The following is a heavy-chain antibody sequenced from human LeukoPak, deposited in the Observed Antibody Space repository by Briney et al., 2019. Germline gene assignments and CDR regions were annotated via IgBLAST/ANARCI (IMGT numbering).Heavy chain of an antibody. D-gene: IGHD3-10*01. J-gene: IGHJ3*02. V-gene: IGHV6-1*01. CDR3: ARDSNYGSHAFDI. Sequence: SQTLSLTCAISGDSVSSNGAAWSWIRQSPSRGLEWLGRTYYRSKWYNDYAVSVKSRISINPDTSKNQFSLKLSSVTAADTAVYYCARDSNYGSHAFDIWGQGTMVTVSS. CDR1: GDSVSSNGAA. CDR2: TYYRSKWYN.